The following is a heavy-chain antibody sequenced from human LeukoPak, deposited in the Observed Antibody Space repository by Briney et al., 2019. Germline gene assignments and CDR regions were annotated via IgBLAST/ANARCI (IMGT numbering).Heavy chain of an antibody. V-gene: IGHV4-38-2*01. CDR3: ARLYYGGITYYYYYMDV. Sequence: SETLSLTCAVSGYSISSGYYWGWIRQPPGEGLEWIGSIYHSGSTYYNPSLKRRVTISVDTSKNQFSLKLSSVTAADTAVYYCARLYYGGITYYYYYMDVWGKGTTVTVSS. D-gene: IGHD4-23*01. CDR2: IYHSGST. CDR1: GYSISSGYY. J-gene: IGHJ6*03.